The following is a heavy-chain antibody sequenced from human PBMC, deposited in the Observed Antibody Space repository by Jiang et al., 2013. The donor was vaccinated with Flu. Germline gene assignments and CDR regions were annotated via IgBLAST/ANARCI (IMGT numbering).Heavy chain of an antibody. CDR2: IIPIFDTA. V-gene: IGHV1-69*01. J-gene: IGHJ3*02. D-gene: IGHD3-3*01. CDR3: ARPLTIFGVARGWGDAFDI. Sequence: SGAEVKKPGSSVKVSCKASGGTFTRYGISWLRQAPGQGLEWMGGIIPIFDTANYAQKFQGRVTITADESTSTAYMELSSLRSEDTAVYYCARPLTIFGVARGWGDAFDIWGQGTIVTVSS. CDR1: GGTFTRYG.